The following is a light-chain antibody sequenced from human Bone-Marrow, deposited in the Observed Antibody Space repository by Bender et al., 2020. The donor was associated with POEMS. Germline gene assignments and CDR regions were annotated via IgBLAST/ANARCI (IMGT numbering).Light chain of an antibody. CDR3: SSWDDSLSGWV. J-gene: IGLJ3*02. V-gene: IGLV2-11*01. CDR1: SSDIGGHDS. Sequence: QSALTQPRSVSGSPGQSVTISCTGTSSDIGGHDSVSWYQHHPGKAPQVMIFAVTQRPSGVPARFSGSKSGTSASLAISDIQSEDEGDYYCSSWDDSLSGWVFGGGTKLTVL. CDR2: AVT.